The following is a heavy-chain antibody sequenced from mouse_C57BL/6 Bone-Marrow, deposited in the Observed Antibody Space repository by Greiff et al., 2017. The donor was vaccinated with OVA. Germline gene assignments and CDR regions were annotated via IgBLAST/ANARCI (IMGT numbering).Heavy chain of an antibody. CDR3: ARWVLSFWYFDV. CDR2: IDPNSGGP. J-gene: IGHJ1*03. D-gene: IGHD2-3*01. Sequence: QVHVKQPGAELVKPGASVKLSCKASGYTFTSYWMHWVKQRPGRGLEWIGRIDPNSGGPKYNEKFKSKATLTVDKPSSTAYMQLSSLTSEDSAVYYCARWVLSFWYFDVWGTGTTVTVSS. CDR1: GYTFTSYW. V-gene: IGHV1-72*01.